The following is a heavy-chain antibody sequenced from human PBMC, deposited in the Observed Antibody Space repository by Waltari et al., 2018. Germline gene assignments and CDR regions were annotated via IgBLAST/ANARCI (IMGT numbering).Heavy chain of an antibody. CDR3: ARGNTWYQGAFDI. V-gene: IGHV3-53*02. J-gene: IGHJ3*02. D-gene: IGHD6-13*01. Sequence: EVQLVETGGGLIQPGGSLRLSCAASGFTVSSNYMSWVRQAPGKGLEWVSVSYSGGSTYYADSVKGPFTISRDKSKNTLYLEMNSLRAEDTGVYYCARGNTWYQGAFDIWGQGTMVTVSS. CDR2: SYSGGST. CDR1: GFTVSSNY.